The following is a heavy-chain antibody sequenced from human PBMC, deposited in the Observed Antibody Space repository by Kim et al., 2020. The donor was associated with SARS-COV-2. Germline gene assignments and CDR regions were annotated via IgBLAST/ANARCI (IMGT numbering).Heavy chain of an antibody. J-gene: IGHJ4*02. CDR2: TYYRSKWYT. D-gene: IGHD6-19*01. Sequence: SQTLSITCDISGDSVSSNSAAWNWIRQSPSRGLEWLGRTYYRSKWYTDYALSVKGRITINPDTSKNQFSLQLNSVTPEDTAVYYCARDRQRAGTGVDYWGQGTLVTVSS. CDR1: GDSVSSNSAA. CDR3: ARDRQRAGTGVDY. V-gene: IGHV6-1*01.